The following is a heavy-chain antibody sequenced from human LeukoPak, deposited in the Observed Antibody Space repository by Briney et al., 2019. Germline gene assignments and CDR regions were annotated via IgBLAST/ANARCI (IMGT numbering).Heavy chain of an antibody. J-gene: IGHJ4*02. D-gene: IGHD6-19*01. CDR3: ARDWNSSGWYYY. CDR2: IYHSGST. Sequence: SETLSLTCAVSGGSISSSNWWSWVRQPPGKGLEWIGEIYHSGSTNYNPSLKSRVTISVDKSKNQFSLKLSSVTTADTAVYYCARDWNSSGWYYYWGQGTLVTVSS. V-gene: IGHV4-4*02. CDR1: GGSISSSNW.